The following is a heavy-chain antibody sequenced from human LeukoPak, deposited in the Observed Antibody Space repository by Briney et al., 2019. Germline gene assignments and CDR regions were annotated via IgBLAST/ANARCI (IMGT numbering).Heavy chain of an antibody. CDR3: AKDRRGDYYYYMDV. Sequence: PGGSLRLSCAGSGFTFSSYWMHWVRQAPGKGLIWVSRINSDGSSATYADSVKGRFTISRDNSKNTLYLQMNSLRAEDTAVYYCAKDRRGDYYYYMDVWGKGTTVTVSS. D-gene: IGHD4-17*01. J-gene: IGHJ6*03. V-gene: IGHV3-74*01. CDR2: INSDGSSA. CDR1: GFTFSSYW.